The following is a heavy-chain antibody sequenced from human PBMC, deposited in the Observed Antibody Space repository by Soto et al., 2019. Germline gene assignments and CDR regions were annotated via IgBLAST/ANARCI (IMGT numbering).Heavy chain of an antibody. D-gene: IGHD5-12*01. CDR3: ARDGYTPFDY. CDR2: INPDSGDT. V-gene: IGHV1-2*02. CDR1: GYTFTGYY. Sequence: ASVKVSCKASGYTFTGYYIHWVRQAPGQGLEWMGWINPDSGDTNYAPKLQGRVTLTRDTSMSTAYMQLSWLRSDDTAVYYCARDGYTPFDYWAQGTLVTVSS. J-gene: IGHJ4*02.